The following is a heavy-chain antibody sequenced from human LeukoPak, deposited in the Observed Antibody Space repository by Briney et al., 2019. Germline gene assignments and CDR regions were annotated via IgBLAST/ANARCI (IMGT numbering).Heavy chain of an antibody. CDR1: GFIVSSNH. V-gene: IGHV3-53*01. CDR2: IYSGADT. CDR3: AGGAAGGSGGIDY. Sequence: GGSLRLSCAASGFIVSSNHISWVRQAPGKGLEWVSIIYSGADTYYADSVKGRFTVSRDNSKNTVYLQMNSLRAEDTAVYYCAGGAAGGSGGIDYWGQGTLVTVSS. J-gene: IGHJ4*02. D-gene: IGHD6-13*01.